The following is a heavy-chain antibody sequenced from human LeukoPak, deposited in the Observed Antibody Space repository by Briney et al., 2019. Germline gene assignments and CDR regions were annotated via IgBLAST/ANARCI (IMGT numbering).Heavy chain of an antibody. Sequence: PSETLSLTCTVSGGSISSYYWSWIRQPPGKGLEWIGYIYYSGSTNYNPSLKSRVTISVDTSKNQFSLKLSSVTAADTAVYYCASVDYVWGSFYWGQGTPVTVSS. CDR3: ASVDYVWGSFY. CDR1: GGSISSYY. V-gene: IGHV4-59*01. J-gene: IGHJ4*02. CDR2: IYYSGST. D-gene: IGHD3-16*01.